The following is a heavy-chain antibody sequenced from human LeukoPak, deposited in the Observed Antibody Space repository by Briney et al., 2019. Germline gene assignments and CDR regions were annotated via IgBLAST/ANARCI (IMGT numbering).Heavy chain of an antibody. CDR2: IKPSGGGT. V-gene: IGHV1-46*01. CDR1: GYTFTNFY. CDR3: ARGPLTTTGYSDY. D-gene: IGHD4-11*01. Sequence: ASVKVSCKASGYTFTNFYMHWVRQAPGQGLEWMGIIKPSGGGTSYAQKFQGRVSMTRDTSTSTVYMELSSLRSKDTAVYYCARGPLTTTGYSDYWGQGTLVTVSS. J-gene: IGHJ4*02.